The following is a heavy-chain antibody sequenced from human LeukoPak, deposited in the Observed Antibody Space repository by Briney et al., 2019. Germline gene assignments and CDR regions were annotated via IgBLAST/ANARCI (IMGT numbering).Heavy chain of an antibody. V-gene: IGHV3-21*01. CDR3: ARSTYKEGPNFDY. D-gene: IGHD1-1*01. J-gene: IGHJ4*02. CDR1: GFTFSSYS. Sequence: GGSLRLSCAASGFTFSSYSMNWVCQAPGKGLEWVSSISSSSSYIYYADSVKGRFTISRDNAKNSLYLQMNSLRAEDTAVYYCARSTYKEGPNFDYWGQGTLVTVSS. CDR2: ISSSSSYI.